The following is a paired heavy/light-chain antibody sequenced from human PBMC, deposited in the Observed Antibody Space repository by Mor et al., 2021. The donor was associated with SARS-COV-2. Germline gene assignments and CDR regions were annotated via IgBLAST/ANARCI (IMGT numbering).Light chain of an antibody. Sequence: DIVMTQTPLFSKVSPGQPASISCRSSQSLVHSDGNTYLSWLQQRPGQPPRLLLYKISNRLSGVPDRFSGSGAGTDFTLKISRVEAEDVGVYYCMQAAQFPYTFGPGTKLEIK. CDR2: KIS. J-gene: IGKJ2*01. CDR3: MQAAQFPYT. CDR1: QSLVHSDGNTY. V-gene: IGKV2-24*01.
Heavy chain of an antibody. J-gene: IGHJ6*02. CDR1: GGTFGDYT. V-gene: IGHV1-69*01. Sequence: QVQLVQSGAEVKKPGSSVKVSCKASGGTFGDYTMNWVRQAPGQGLEWMGGIIPLFRTPIYAQRFQGRVTITADESTSTAYMELSSLSSEDTAVYYCAREAVVVPINIPEEDHYFGMDVWGQGTTVTVSS. CDR2: IIPLFRTP. CDR3: AREAVVVPINIPEEDHYFGMDV. D-gene: IGHD2-2*01.